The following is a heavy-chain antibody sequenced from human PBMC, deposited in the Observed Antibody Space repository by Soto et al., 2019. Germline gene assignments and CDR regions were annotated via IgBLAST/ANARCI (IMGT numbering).Heavy chain of an antibody. CDR1: GGSISSGGYY. CDR3: ARELRFGEDYYGMDV. J-gene: IGHJ6*02. CDR2: IYYSGST. V-gene: IGHV4-31*03. Sequence: QVQLQESGPGLVEPSQTLSLTCTVSGGSISSGGYYWSWIRQHPGKGLEWIGYIYYSGSTYYNPSLKSRVTISVDTSKNQFSLKLSSVTAADTAVYYCARELRFGEDYYGMDVWGQGTPVTVSS. D-gene: IGHD3-10*01.